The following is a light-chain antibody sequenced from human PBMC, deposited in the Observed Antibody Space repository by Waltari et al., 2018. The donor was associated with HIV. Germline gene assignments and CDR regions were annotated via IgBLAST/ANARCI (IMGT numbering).Light chain of an antibody. V-gene: IGKV1-39*01. CDR3: QQSYTRPLT. CDR2: SAS. CDR1: QIITSH. Sequence: DIQMTQSPSSLSASVGDRIPLTCRASQIITSHLSWYQQRPGKAPKLLIYSASVLESGVPSRFSGSGSGTDCTLTITSLQPEDFATYYCQQSYTRPLTFGPGTKVDIK. J-gene: IGKJ3*01.